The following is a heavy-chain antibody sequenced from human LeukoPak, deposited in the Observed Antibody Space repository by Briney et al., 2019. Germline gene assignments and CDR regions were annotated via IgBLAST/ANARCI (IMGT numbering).Heavy chain of an antibody. CDR2: IYNGVPT. J-gene: IGHJ4*02. Sequence: SATLSLTCTTSGVSISRFYWSWVRQPPGKGLEWIANIYNGVPTFFNPSLKSRATISVDTSKGQFSLQLASVTAADTAVYYCVQTTGWPGFDYWGQGILVTVSS. V-gene: IGHV4-4*09. D-gene: IGHD6-19*01. CDR1: GVSISRFY. CDR3: VQTTGWPGFDY.